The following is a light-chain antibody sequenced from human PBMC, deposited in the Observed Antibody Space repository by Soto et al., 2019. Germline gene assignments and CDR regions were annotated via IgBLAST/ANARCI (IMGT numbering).Light chain of an antibody. Sequence: IQITQSHSTLSASLLERVTISCRASQSISNRLAWYQQKPGKAPKVLIYDASNLESGVPSRFSGSGSGTDFTLTISSLQPEDFATYYCQQSYSTPTWTFGQGTEVDI. CDR3: QQSYSTPTWT. CDR1: QSISNR. J-gene: IGKJ1*01. CDR2: DAS. V-gene: IGKV1-5*01.